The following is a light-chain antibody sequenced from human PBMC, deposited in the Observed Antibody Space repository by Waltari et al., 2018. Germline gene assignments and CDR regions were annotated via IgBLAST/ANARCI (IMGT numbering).Light chain of an antibody. J-gene: IGLJ2*01. CDR1: SADVGTYQY. V-gene: IGLV2-8*01. CDR2: EVT. CDR3: TTYAGAHNLL. Sequence: QSALTQPPSASGSPGQSVTISCAGTSADVGTYQYVSWYQQHPGRPPQHIIYEVTNRPSGVASRCPGSKSGNTASLTVAGLQAEDEADYYCTTYAGAHNLLFGGGTKLTVL.